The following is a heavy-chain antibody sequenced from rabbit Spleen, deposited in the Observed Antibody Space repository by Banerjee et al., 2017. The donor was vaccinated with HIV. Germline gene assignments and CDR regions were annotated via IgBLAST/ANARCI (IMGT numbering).Heavy chain of an antibody. CDR1: GFSFSSAYY. Sequence: QSLEESGGDLVKPGASLTLTCTASGFSFSSAYYMCWVRQAPGKGLEWIACIDAISGNTWYASWAKGRFTISKTSSTTVTLQMTSLTAADTATYFCARDGAGGSYFALWGPGTLVTVS. CDR3: ARDGAGGSYFAL. J-gene: IGHJ4*01. CDR2: IDAISGNT. D-gene: IGHD8-1*01. V-gene: IGHV1S40*01.